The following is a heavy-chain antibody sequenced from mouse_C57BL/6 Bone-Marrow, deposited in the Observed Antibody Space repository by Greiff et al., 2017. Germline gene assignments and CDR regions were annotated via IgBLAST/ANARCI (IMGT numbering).Heavy chain of an antibody. V-gene: IGHV5-17*01. CDR2: ISSGSSTI. Sequence: EVMLVESGGGLVKPGGSLKLSCAASGFTFSDYGMHWVRQAPEKGLEWVAYISSGSSTIYYADTVKGRFTISRDNAKNTLFLRMTSRMTEETSMYYCARTGAFDYWGQGTTLTVSS. D-gene: IGHD4-1*01. J-gene: IGHJ2*01. CDR1: GFTFSDYG. CDR3: ARTGAFDY.